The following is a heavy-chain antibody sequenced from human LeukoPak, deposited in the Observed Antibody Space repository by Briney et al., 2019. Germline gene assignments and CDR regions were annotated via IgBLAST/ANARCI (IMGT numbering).Heavy chain of an antibody. J-gene: IGHJ4*02. Sequence: SETLSLTCTVSGGSNSSYYWSWIRQPPGKGLEWIGYIYYSGSTNYNPSLKSRVTISVDTSKNQFSLKLSSVTAADTAMYYCASLTTVTTILIYWGQGTLVTVSS. CDR1: GGSNSSYY. V-gene: IGHV4-59*01. CDR3: ASLTTVTTILIY. D-gene: IGHD4-11*01. CDR2: IYYSGST.